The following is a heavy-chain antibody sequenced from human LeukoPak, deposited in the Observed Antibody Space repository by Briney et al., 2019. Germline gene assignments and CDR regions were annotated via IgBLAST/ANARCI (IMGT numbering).Heavy chain of an antibody. CDR1: GFTFSSYW. J-gene: IGHJ4*02. D-gene: IGHD3-22*01. CDR2: INTDGSST. Sequence: TGGSLRPSCAASGFTFSSYWMHWVRQAPGKGLVWVSRINTDGSSTSYADSVKGRFTMSRDNAKKTVYLQLTTLRPEDTAVYYCARGGYSGSYYRFSWGQGTLVTVSS. V-gene: IGHV3-74*01. CDR3: ARGGYSGSYYRFS.